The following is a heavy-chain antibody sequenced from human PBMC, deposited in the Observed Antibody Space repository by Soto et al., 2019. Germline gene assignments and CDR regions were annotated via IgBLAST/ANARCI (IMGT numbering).Heavy chain of an antibody. CDR2: IYYSGNT. CDR1: GGSISPYY. J-gene: IGHJ4*02. CDR3: AKSVGSGWSKSDY. Sequence: SETLSLTCTVSGGSISPYYWTWIRQPPGKGLEWIGYIYYSGNTNYNPSLKSRVTISVDTSKNQFSLKLSSVTAADTAVYYCAKSVGSGWSKSDYWGQGTLVTVSS. V-gene: IGHV4-59*13. D-gene: IGHD6-19*01.